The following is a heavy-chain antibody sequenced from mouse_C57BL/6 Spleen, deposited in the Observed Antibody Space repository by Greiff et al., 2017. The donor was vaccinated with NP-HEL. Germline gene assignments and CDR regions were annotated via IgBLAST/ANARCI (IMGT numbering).Heavy chain of an antibody. V-gene: IGHV1-15*01. J-gene: IGHJ1*03. CDR2: IDPETGGT. CDR1: GYTFTDYE. CDR3: TSSYGNYRAGYFDV. Sequence: VQLQQSGAELVRPGASVTLSCKASGYTFTDYEMHWVKQTPVHGLEWIGAIDPETGGTAYNQKFKGKAILTADKSSSTAYMELRSLTSEDSAVYYCTSSYGNYRAGYFDVWGTGTTVTVSS. D-gene: IGHD2-1*01.